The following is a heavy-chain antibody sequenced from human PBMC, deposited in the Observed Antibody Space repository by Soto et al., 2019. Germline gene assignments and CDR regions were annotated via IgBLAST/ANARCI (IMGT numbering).Heavy chain of an antibody. J-gene: IGHJ4*02. V-gene: IGHV4-34*01. D-gene: IGHD1-26*01. CDR1: GGSFSGYY. CDR2: INHSGST. CDR3: ARRRNCVGAQPTLYYFDY. Sequence: QVQLQQWGAGLLKPSETLSLTCAVYGGSFSGYYWSWIRQPPGKGLEWIGEINHSGSTNYNPSLKRRFTISVDTSKNQFSLKLSSVTAADTAVYYCARRRNCVGAQPTLYYFDYWGQGTLVTVSS.